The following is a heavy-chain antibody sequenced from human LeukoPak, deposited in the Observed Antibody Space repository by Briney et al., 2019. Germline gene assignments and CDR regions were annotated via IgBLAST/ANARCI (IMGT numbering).Heavy chain of an antibody. Sequence: SETLSLTCTVSGGSISSSSYYWGWIRQPPGKGLEWIGSIYYSGSTYYNPSLKSRVTISVDTSKNQFSLKLSSVTAADTAVYYCARDGDYDILTDSYNWFDPWGQGTLVTVSS. J-gene: IGHJ5*02. CDR3: ARDGDYDILTDSYNWFDP. CDR2: IYYSGST. V-gene: IGHV4-39*07. CDR1: GGSISSSSYY. D-gene: IGHD3-9*01.